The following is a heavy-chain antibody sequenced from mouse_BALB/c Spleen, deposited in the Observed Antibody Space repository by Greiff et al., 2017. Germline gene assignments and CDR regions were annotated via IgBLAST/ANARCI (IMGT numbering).Heavy chain of an antibody. CDR1: GFTFSSFG. V-gene: IGHV5-17*02. CDR2: ISSGSSTI. CDR3: ARSPYGSSYAMDY. J-gene: IGHJ4*01. Sequence: EVQGVESGGGLVQPGGSRKLSCAASGFTFSSFGMHWVRQAPEKGLEWVAYISSGSSTIYYADTVKGRFTISRDNPKNTLFLQMTSLRSEDTAMYYCARSPYGSSYAMDYWGQGTSVTVSS. D-gene: IGHD1-1*01.